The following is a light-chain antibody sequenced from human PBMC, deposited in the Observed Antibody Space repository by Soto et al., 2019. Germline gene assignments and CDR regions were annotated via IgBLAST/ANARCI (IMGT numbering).Light chain of an antibody. CDR2: GAS. J-gene: IGKJ1*01. CDR1: QSVSNN. CDR3: QQYGSSHLWT. V-gene: IGKV3-15*01. Sequence: EIVMTQSPATLSVSPGESATLSSRASQSVSNNLTCYQQRPAQPPSLIIYGASTRATGVPGRFSGSGSGTEFTLTISSLQSEDFAAYYCQQYGSSHLWTFGQGTKVDIK.